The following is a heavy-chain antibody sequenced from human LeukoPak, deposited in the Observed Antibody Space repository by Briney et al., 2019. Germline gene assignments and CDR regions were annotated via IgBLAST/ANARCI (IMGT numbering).Heavy chain of an antibody. D-gene: IGHD6-19*01. CDR1: GGSITSYY. V-gene: IGHV4-59*08. CDR2: IYSSGST. CDR3: ARRAVAGNYFDY. Sequence: SETLSPTCTVSGGSITSYYWSWIRQPPGRGLEWIGYIYSSGSTTYNPSLKSRVTISVDTSKNQFSLTLTSVTAADTAVYYCARRAVAGNYFDYWGQGTLVTDSS. J-gene: IGHJ4*02.